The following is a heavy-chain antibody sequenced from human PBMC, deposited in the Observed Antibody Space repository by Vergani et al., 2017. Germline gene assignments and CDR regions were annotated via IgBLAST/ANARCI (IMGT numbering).Heavy chain of an antibody. CDR1: GFTFSSYG. Sequence: QVQLVESGGGVVQPGRSLRLSCAASGFTFSSYGMHWVRQAPGKGLQWVAVISYDGSNKYYADSVKGRFTISRDNSKNTLFLQINSLRAEDTAVYYCAKEFKKQCLVPALDAFDFWGQGTMVTVSS. CDR3: AKEFKKQCLVPALDAFDF. CDR2: ISYDGSNK. V-gene: IGHV3-30*18. D-gene: IGHD6-19*01. J-gene: IGHJ3*01.